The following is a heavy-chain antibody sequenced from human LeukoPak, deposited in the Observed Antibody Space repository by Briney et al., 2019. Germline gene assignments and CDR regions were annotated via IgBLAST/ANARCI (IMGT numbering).Heavy chain of an antibody. CDR1: GFTFSSYG. Sequence: PGGSLRLSCAASGFTFSSYGMHWVRQAPGKGLEWVAVISYDGSNKYYADSVKGRFTISRDNSKNTLYLQMNSLRAEDTAVYYCARDATVVTPIHAFDIWGQGTMVTVSS. D-gene: IGHD4-23*01. V-gene: IGHV3-30*03. J-gene: IGHJ3*02. CDR2: ISYDGSNK. CDR3: ARDATVVTPIHAFDI.